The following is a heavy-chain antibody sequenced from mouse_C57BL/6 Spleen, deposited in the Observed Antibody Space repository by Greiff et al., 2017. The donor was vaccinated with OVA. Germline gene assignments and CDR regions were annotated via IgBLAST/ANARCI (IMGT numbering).Heavy chain of an antibody. CDR3: AKVNWDRAWFAY. Sequence: QLKQSGPELVKPGASVKIPCKASGYTFTDYNMDWVKQSHGKSLEWIGDINPNNGGTIYNQKFKGKATLTVDKSSSTAYMELRSLTSEDTAVYYCAKVNWDRAWFAYWGQGTLVTVSA. CDR2: INPNNGGT. J-gene: IGHJ3*01. CDR1: GYTFTDYN. D-gene: IGHD4-1*01. V-gene: IGHV1-18*01.